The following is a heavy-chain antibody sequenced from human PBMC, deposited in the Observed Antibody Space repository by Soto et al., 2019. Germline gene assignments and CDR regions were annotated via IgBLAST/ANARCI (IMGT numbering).Heavy chain of an antibody. CDR2: ISTYSGDP. CDR1: GYSCTINA. J-gene: IGHJ5*02. D-gene: IGHD3-16*02. V-gene: IGHV1-18*04. Sequence: ALVKVSCKTSGYSCTINAITGVRQSPGQWLDWMGWISTYSGDPNYAQKFQGRVTMTTDTSTNTAYMELRNLRSDDTAVYYCARVWGSYQAPSGGAGFDPWGQGTLVTVSS. CDR3: ARVWGSYQAPSGGAGFDP.